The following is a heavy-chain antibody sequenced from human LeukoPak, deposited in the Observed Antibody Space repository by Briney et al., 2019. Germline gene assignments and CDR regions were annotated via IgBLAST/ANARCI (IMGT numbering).Heavy chain of an antibody. Sequence: PSETLSLTCTVSGGSISTYYWSWIRRPPGKGREWIAYIHASGPTNYNPSLKRRITKPVDTSKNQFFLKQNSVPAADTAAYYCARHDAGIAARPFDNWGQGTLVTVSS. CDR3: ARHDAGIAARPFDN. D-gene: IGHD6-6*01. J-gene: IGHJ4*02. CDR1: GGSISTYY. CDR2: IHASGPT. V-gene: IGHV4-4*09.